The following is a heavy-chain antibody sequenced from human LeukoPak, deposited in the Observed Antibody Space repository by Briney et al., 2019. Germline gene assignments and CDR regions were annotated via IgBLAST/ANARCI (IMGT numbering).Heavy chain of an antibody. CDR1: GFTFSDYY. D-gene: IGHD3-10*01. J-gene: IGHJ4*02. CDR3: ASESYEYYYGSGAFDY. Sequence: PGGSLRLSCAASGFTFSDYYMSWIRQAPRKGLEWVSYISSSGSTIYYAGSVKGRFTISRDNAKNSLYLQMNSLRAEDTAVYYCASESYEYYYGSGAFDYWGQGTLVTVSS. V-gene: IGHV3-11*04. CDR2: ISSSGSTI.